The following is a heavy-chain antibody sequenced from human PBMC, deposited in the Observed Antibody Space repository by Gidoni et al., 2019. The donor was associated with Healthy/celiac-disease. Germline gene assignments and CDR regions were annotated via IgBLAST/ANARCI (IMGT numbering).Heavy chain of an antibody. CDR2: INHSGST. V-gene: IGHV4-34*01. J-gene: IGHJ5*02. Sequence: QVQLQQWGAGLLKPSETLSLTCAVYGGSFSGYYWSWIRQPPGKGLEWIGEINHSGSTNYNPSLKSRVTISVDTSKNQFSLKLSSVTAADTAVYYCAPHYHDSSGYYGAGNWFDPWGQGTLVTVSS. CDR3: APHYHDSSGYYGAGNWFDP. CDR1: GGSFSGYY. D-gene: IGHD3-22*01.